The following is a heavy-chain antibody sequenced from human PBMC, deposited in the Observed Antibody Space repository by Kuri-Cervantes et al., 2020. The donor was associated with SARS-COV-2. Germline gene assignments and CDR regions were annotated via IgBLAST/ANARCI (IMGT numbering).Heavy chain of an antibody. CDR2: ISWNSGSI. J-gene: IGHJ5*02. V-gene: IGHV3-9*01. CDR3: AKDIREQLVGGVGWFDP. Sequence: SLKISCAASAFTFSSYWMSWVRQAPGKGLEWVSGISWNSGSIGYADSVKGRFTISRDNAKNSLYLQMNSLRAEDTALYYCAKDIREQLVGGVGWFDPWGQGTLVTVSS. D-gene: IGHD6-6*01. CDR1: AFTFSSYW.